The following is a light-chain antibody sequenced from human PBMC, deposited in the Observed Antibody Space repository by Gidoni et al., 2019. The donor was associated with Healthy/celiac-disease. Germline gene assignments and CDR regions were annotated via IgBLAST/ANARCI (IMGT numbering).Light chain of an antibody. CDR3: SSYTSSCTL. J-gene: IGLJ1*01. CDR1: SSDVGGYNY. V-gene: IGLV2-14*01. CDR2: EVS. Sequence: QSALTHPASTSVSPGQAITICCTGTSSDVGGYNYVSWYQQHPGNAPKLMIYEVSNRPSGVSNRFSVSKSGNTASLTSAGLQAEDEADYYCSSYTSSCTLFGTGTKVTVL.